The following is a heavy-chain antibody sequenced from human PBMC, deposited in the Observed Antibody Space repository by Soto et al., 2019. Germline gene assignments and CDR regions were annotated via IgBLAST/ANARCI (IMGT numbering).Heavy chain of an antibody. J-gene: IGHJ4*02. CDR2: IIPIFGTA. Sequence: GASVKVSCKASGGTFSSYAISWVRQAPGQGLEWMGGIIPIFGTANYAQKFQGRVTITADESTSTAYMELSSLRSEDTAVYYCARDRDGYNWDSYFDYWGQGTLVTVS. CDR1: GGTFSSYA. D-gene: IGHD5-12*01. V-gene: IGHV1-69*13. CDR3: ARDRDGYNWDSYFDY.